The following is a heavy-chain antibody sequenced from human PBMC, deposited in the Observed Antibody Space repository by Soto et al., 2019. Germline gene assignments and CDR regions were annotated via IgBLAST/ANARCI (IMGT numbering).Heavy chain of an antibody. J-gene: IGHJ5*02. D-gene: IGHD3-3*01. V-gene: IGHV4-34*01. CDR2: INHTGGT. CDR1: GGSVNGYY. CDR3: ATRITVFGLLIPPFDP. Sequence: KTSETLPLTCAVYGGSVNGYYWNWFRQPPGKGLEWIGEINHTGGTHYNPSLKSRVTMSVDTSKNQFSLRLSSVTAADTAIYYCATRITVFGLLIPPFDPWGQGTQVTVSS.